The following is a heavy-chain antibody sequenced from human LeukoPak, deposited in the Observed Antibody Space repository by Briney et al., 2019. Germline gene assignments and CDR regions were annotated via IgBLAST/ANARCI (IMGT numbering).Heavy chain of an antibody. Sequence: GGSLRLSCAASGFTFSNYNMHWVRQAPGKGLEWVAFIRYDGSNKYYADSVKGRFTISRDNAKNSLYLQMNSLRAEDTAVYYCARAPPRLYYYDSSGYFFQHWGQGTLVTVSS. D-gene: IGHD3-22*01. CDR1: GFTFSNYN. CDR2: IRYDGSNK. J-gene: IGHJ1*01. CDR3: ARAPPRLYYYDSSGYFFQH. V-gene: IGHV3-30*02.